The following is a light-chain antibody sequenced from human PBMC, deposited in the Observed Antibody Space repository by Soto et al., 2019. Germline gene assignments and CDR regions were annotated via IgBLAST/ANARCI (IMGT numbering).Light chain of an antibody. CDR3: AAWDGSLNGWV. V-gene: IGLV2-14*01. J-gene: IGLJ3*02. Sequence: QSVLTQPASVSGSPGQSITISCTGTSRDVGGYNYVSWHQQHPGKAPKVIITEVSNRPSGVPDRFSGSKSGTSASLAISGLQSDDEADYYCAAWDGSLNGWVFGGGTQLTVL. CDR2: EVS. CDR1: SRDVGGYNY.